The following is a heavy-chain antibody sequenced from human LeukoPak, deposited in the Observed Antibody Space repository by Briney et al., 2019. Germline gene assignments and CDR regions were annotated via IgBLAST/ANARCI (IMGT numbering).Heavy chain of an antibody. CDR3: ARSIMPASTWAY. CDR2: IDPNSGGT. CDR1: GYTFTNSY. Sequence: GASVKVSCKASGYTFTNSYIQWVRQAPGQGLEWMGWIDPNSGGTKYAQRFQGRVTMTRDTSISTAYMELSRLRSDDTAEFYCARSIMPASTWAYWGQGTLVIVSS. D-gene: IGHD2-2*01. V-gene: IGHV1-2*02. J-gene: IGHJ4*02.